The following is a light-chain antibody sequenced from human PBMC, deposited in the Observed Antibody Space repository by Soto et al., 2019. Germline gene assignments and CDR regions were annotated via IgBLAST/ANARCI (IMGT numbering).Light chain of an antibody. Sequence: QSVLTQPPSVSEAPRQRVTISCSGSSSNIGNNAVNWYQQLPGKAPKLLIYYDDLLPSGVSDRFSGSKSGISASLAISDLQSDDEADYYCASWDDSLNAYVFGPGTKLTVL. CDR1: SSNIGNNA. J-gene: IGLJ1*01. V-gene: IGLV1-36*01. CDR3: ASWDDSLNAYV. CDR2: YDD.